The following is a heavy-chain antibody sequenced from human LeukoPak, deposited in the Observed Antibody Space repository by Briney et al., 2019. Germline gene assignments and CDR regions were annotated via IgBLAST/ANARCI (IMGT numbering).Heavy chain of an antibody. CDR1: GFTFDDYA. D-gene: IGHD4-11*01. J-gene: IGHJ6*02. CDR2: ISWNSGSM. Sequence: GGSLRLSCAASGFTFDDYAMHWVRQAPGKGLEWVSGISWNSGSMAYADSVKGRFTISRDNAKNSLYLQMNSLRAEDTALYYCAKDKGEYSNYYYGMDVWGQGITVTVSS. CDR3: AKDKGEYSNYYYGMDV. V-gene: IGHV3-9*01.